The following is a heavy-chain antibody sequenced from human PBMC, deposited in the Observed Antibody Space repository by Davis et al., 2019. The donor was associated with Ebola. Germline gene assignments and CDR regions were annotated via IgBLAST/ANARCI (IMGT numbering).Heavy chain of an antibody. Sequence: ASVKVSCKASGYTFTGYYMHWVRQAPGQGLEWMGWINPNSGGTNYAQKFQGRVTMTRDTSISTAYMELSRLRSDDTAVYYCARDRMLCSSTSCYGERIYGMDVWGQGTMVTVSS. CDR2: INPNSGGT. J-gene: IGHJ6*02. CDR1: GYTFTGYY. CDR3: ARDRMLCSSTSCYGERIYGMDV. V-gene: IGHV1-2*02. D-gene: IGHD2-2*01.